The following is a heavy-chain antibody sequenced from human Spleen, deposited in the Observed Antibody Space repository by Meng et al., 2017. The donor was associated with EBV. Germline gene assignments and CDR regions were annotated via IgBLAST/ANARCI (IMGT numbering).Heavy chain of an antibody. CDR3: ARLLYSGYGYPDY. CDR1: GGSISSSSSF. D-gene: IGHD5-12*01. Sequence: LHLLGSVPGLLSPSAPWSRPATYSGGSISSSSSFWGCIRQPPGKGLEWIGTIYYSGSTYYNPSLESRVTISVDTSKNQFSLKLSSVTAADTAVYYCARLLYSGYGYPDYWGQGTLVTVSS. J-gene: IGHJ4*02. V-gene: IGHV4-39*01. CDR2: IYYSGST.